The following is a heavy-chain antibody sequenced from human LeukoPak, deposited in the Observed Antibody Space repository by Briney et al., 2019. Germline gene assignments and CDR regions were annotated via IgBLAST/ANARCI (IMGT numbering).Heavy chain of an antibody. CDR3: ARRTGHVDDALDI. Sequence: SSVNVSCQSSGDNFAHFAINWVRQAPARRLDWMGRIIHAIDLTNYAQTRVIITADKSTNTTFMELTGFRPEDTAMYYCARRTGHVDDALDIWGQGTLVTVSS. CDR1: GDNFAHFA. D-gene: IGHD3/OR15-3a*01. CDR2: IIHAIDLT. V-gene: IGHV1-69*04. J-gene: IGHJ3*02.